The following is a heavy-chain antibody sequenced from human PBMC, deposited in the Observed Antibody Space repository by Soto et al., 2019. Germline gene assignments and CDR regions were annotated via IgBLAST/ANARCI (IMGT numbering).Heavy chain of an antibody. D-gene: IGHD3-10*01. CDR3: ARWFGALSGKRVSYNWFDP. V-gene: IGHV1-18*01. CDR1: GYTFTSYG. J-gene: IGHJ5*02. Sequence: QVQLVQSGAEVKKPGASVKVSCKASGYTFTSYGISWVRQAPGQGLEWMGWISAYNGNTNYAQKLQGRVTMTTDTSTSTAYMELRSLRSEDTAVYYCARWFGALSGKRVSYNWFDPWGQGTLVTVSS. CDR2: ISAYNGNT.